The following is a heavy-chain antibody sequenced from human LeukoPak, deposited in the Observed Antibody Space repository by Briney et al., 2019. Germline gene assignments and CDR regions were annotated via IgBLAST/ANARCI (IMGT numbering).Heavy chain of an antibody. V-gene: IGHV3-23*01. CDR2: ISGSGGST. CDR1: GFTFSSYA. D-gene: IGHD2-15*01. J-gene: IGHJ4*02. Sequence: GGSLRLSCAASGFTFSSYAMSWVRQAPGKGLEWVSAISGSGGSTYYADSVKGRFTISRDNSENTLYLQMNSLRAEDTAVYYCANLWIVVVVANDYWGQGTLVTVSS. CDR3: ANLWIVVVVANDY.